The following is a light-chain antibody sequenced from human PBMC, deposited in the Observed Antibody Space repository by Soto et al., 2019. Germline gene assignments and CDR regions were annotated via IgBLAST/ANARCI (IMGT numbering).Light chain of an antibody. CDR3: MQALQTPPWT. CDR1: HTLLHNNGFFY. V-gene: IGKV2-28*01. J-gene: IGKJ1*01. Sequence: EIVMTQSPLSLSVTPGEPASISCMSSHTLLHNNGFFYLDWYLQKPGQPPQLLINLGSNRASGVPDRFSGSGSGTDFTLKISRVEAEDVGVYFGMQALQTPPWTVGQGTKVEIK. CDR2: LGS.